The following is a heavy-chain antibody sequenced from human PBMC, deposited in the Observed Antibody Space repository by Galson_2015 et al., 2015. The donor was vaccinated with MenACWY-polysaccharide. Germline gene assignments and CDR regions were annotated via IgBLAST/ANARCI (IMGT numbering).Heavy chain of an antibody. D-gene: IGHD6-6*01. CDR3: ARDRIAAHPAFFDY. CDR1: GGTYSTSG. CDR2: IIPMFGTT. J-gene: IGHJ4*02. Sequence: SVKVSCKASGGTYSTSGISWVRQAPGQGLEWMGGIIPMFGTTNYAQKLQGRITITADESTSTSHMELSSLRSEDTAIYYCARDRIAAHPAFFDYWGQGTLVTVSS. V-gene: IGHV1-69*13.